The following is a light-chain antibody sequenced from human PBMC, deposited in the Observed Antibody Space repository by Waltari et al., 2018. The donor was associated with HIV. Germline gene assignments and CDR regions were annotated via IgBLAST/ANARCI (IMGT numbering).Light chain of an antibody. CDR3: QSADDNGSYLFGVGSHLAV. Sequence: SDELTQPSSVSVAPGETARITCSGEVLWNQHVYWYQQKSGQAPLLIIYKSRERPSGVPERVSGSKSETTVTLSITGVQAEDDADYFCQSADDNGSYLFGVGSHLAVFG. J-gene: IGLJ1*01. CDR2: KSR. CDR1: VLWNQH. V-gene: IGLV3-25*03.